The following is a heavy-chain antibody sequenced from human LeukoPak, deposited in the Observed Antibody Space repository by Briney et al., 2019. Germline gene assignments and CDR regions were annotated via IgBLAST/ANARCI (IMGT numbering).Heavy chain of an antibody. CDR2: IYYSGDT. J-gene: IGHJ6*03. V-gene: IGHV4-59*12. CDR1: RGSISGYF. CDR3: ARDFSSSSTVYYYYYMDV. Sequence: SETLSLTCTVSRGSISGYFWSWIRQSPGGGLEWIGYIYYSGDTAYNPSLRSRVTMSVDTSKNQFSLKLSSVTAADTAIYYCARDFSSSSTVYYYYYMDVWGKGTTVTVSS. D-gene: IGHD6-6*01.